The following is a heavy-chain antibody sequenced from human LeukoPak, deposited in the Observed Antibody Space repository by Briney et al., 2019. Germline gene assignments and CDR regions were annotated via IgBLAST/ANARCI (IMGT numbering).Heavy chain of an antibody. D-gene: IGHD5-24*01. CDR3: ARAAGEMATIRY. Sequence: GGSLRLSCAGSGFTFSTYWMSWVRQAPGKGLEWVANIKQDGSEKYYVDTVKGRFTISRDNAKNSLYLQMNSLRAEDTAVYYCARAAGEMATIRYWGQGTLVTVSS. CDR1: GFTFSTYW. CDR2: IKQDGSEK. V-gene: IGHV3-7*01. J-gene: IGHJ4*02.